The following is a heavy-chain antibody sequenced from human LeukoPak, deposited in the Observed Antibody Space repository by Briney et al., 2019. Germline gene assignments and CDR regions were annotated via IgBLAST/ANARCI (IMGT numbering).Heavy chain of an antibody. CDR2: ISGSGDRT. CDR1: GLPFSRND. CDR3: AKYRGFGDSYDS. Sequence: GGSLRLFCAASGLPFSRNDMSWVRQAPGKGLEWVSSISGSGDRTYYADSVKGRFTISRDTSKNTLYLEMNSLRVEDAAVYYCAKYRGFGDSYDSWGQGTLVTVSS. J-gene: IGHJ4*02. D-gene: IGHD3-10*01. V-gene: IGHV3-23*01.